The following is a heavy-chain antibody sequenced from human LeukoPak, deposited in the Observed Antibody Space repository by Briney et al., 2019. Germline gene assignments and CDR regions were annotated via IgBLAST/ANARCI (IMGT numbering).Heavy chain of an antibody. V-gene: IGHV3-15*01. CDR2: IKSKTDGGTT. CDR3: TTDLRYCSSTSCYSELNY. CDR1: GFTFSSYA. Sequence: GGSLRLSCAASGFTFSSYAMSWVRQAPGKGLEWVGRIKSKTDGGTTDYAAPVKGRFTISRDDSKNTLYLQMNSLKTEDTAVYYCTTDLRYCSSTSCYSELNYWGQGTLVTVSS. D-gene: IGHD2-2*01. J-gene: IGHJ4*02.